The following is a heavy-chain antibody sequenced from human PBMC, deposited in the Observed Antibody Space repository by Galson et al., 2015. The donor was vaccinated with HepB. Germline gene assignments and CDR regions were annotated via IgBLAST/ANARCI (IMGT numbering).Heavy chain of an antibody. D-gene: IGHD4-11*01. J-gene: IGHJ6*03. CDR2: INPSGGST. CDR3: AREGDYSNLSLPGYYYYMDV. V-gene: IGHV1-46*01. CDR1: GYTFTSYY. Sequence: SVKASCKASGYTFTSYYMHWVRQAPGQGLEWMGIINPSGGSTSYAQKFQGRATMTRDTSTSTVYMEPSSLRSEDTAVYYCAREGDYSNLSLPGYYYYMDVWGKGTTVTVSS.